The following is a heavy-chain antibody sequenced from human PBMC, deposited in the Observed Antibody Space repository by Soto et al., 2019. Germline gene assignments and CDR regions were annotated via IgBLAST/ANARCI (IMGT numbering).Heavy chain of an antibody. CDR1: GFTFSSYG. Sequence: GGSLRLSCAASGFTFSSYGVRWVRQAPGKGLEWVAVISYDGSNKYYADSVKGRFTISRDNSKNTLYLQMNSLRAEDTAVYYCAHTRTGTLDYWGQGTLVTVSS. CDR2: ISYDGSNK. V-gene: IGHV3-30*03. CDR3: AHTRTGTLDY. J-gene: IGHJ4*02. D-gene: IGHD1-1*01.